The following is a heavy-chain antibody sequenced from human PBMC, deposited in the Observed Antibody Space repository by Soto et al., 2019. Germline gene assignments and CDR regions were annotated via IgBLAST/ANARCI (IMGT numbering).Heavy chain of an antibody. D-gene: IGHD3-10*01. CDR3: ARGSTMVRGVILEAFEI. CDR1: GFTFSSYD. J-gene: IGHJ3*02. CDR2: IGTAGDT. V-gene: IGHV3-13*01. Sequence: EVQLVESGGGLVQPGGSLRLSCAASGFTFSSYDMHWVRQATGKGLEWVSVIGTAGDTYYQGSVKGRFTISRENAKNSWYRQMTSLRAGDTAVYYCARGSTMVRGVILEAFEIWGQGTMVTVSS.